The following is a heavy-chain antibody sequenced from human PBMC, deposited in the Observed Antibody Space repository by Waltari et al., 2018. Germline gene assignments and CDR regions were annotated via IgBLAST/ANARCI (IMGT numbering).Heavy chain of an antibody. J-gene: IGHJ4*02. CDR1: GGTFSSYA. Sequence: QVQLVQSGAEVKKPGSSVKVSCKASGGTFSSYAIRWVRQAPGQGLKWMGGIIPIFGTANYAQKFQGRVTMTTDESTSTAYMELSSLRSEDTAVYYCARDRINYYGSGSLQYWGQGTLVTVSS. CDR3: ARDRINYYGSGSLQY. V-gene: IGHV1-69*05. D-gene: IGHD3-10*01. CDR2: IIPIFGTA.